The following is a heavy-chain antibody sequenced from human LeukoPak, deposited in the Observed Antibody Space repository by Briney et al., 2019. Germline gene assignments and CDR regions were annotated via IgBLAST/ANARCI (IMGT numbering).Heavy chain of an antibody. D-gene: IGHD3-22*01. V-gene: IGHV3-23*01. CDR2: ISATGGSP. Sequence: GGSLRLSCAASGFTFSTYGMSWVRQAPGKGLEWVSGISATGGSPYYADSVKGRFTISRDNSKNTLYLQMNSLRVEDTAVYYCAKMTYDSSVYPFWGQGTLVTVSS. CDR3: AKMTYDSSVYPF. J-gene: IGHJ4*02. CDR1: GFTFSTYG.